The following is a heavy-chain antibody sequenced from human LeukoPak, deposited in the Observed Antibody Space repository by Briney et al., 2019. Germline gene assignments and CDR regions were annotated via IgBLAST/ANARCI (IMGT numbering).Heavy chain of an antibody. Sequence: ASVKVSCKASGYTFTSYYMHWVRQAPGQGLEWMGIINPSGGSTSYAQKFQGRVTMTRDTSTSTVYMELSSLRSEDTAVYYCARFRMTASATAAFDLWGQGTLVTVSS. CDR2: INPSGGST. CDR3: ARFRMTASATAAFDL. V-gene: IGHV1-46*01. J-gene: IGHJ3*01. D-gene: IGHD6-13*01. CDR1: GYTFTSYY.